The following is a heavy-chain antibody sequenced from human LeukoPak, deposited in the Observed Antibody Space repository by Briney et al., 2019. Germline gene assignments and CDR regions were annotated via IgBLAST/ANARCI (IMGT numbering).Heavy chain of an antibody. D-gene: IGHD1-1*01. Sequence: GGSLRLSCAASGFTVNGNYMTWVRQAPEKGLEWVSLIYSGGSTYYADSVKGRFTISRDNSKNTLYLQMNSLRAEDTAVYYCATGVAHNWSGGGYFDYWGQGSLVTVSS. CDR3: ATGVAHNWSGGGYFDY. CDR2: IYSGGST. J-gene: IGHJ4*02. CDR1: GFTVNGNY. V-gene: IGHV3-53*01.